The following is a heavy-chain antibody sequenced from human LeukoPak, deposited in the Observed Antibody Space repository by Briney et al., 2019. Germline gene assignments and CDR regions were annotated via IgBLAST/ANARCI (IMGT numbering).Heavy chain of an antibody. CDR1: GGSFSGYY. V-gene: IGHV4-34*01. J-gene: IGHJ3*02. D-gene: IGHD1-26*01. Sequence: SETLSLTCAVYGGSFSGYYWSWIRQPPGKGLEWIGEINHSGSTNYNPSLKSRVTMSVDTSKNQFSLKLSSVTAADTAVYYCARVGSGSYFGAFDIWGQGTMVTVSS. CDR2: INHSGST. CDR3: ARVGSGSYFGAFDI.